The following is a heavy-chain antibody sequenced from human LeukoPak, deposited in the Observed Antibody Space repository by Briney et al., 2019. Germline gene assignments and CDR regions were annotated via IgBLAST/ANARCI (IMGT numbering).Heavy chain of an antibody. Sequence: HPGGSLRLSCAASGFTFSNYGMHWVRQAPGKGLEWVAFIRYDGSNKYYADSVKGRFTISRDNSQNTLYLQMNSLRAEDTAVYYCAKDHARYDAFDIWGQGTMVTVSS. CDR1: GFTFSNYG. J-gene: IGHJ3*02. CDR2: IRYDGSNK. CDR3: AKDHARYDAFDI. V-gene: IGHV3-30*02.